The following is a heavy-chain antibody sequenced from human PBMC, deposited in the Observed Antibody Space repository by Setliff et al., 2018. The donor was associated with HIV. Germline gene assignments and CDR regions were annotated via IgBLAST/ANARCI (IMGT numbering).Heavy chain of an antibody. CDR1: GNSISSHY. CDR2: IYYSGST. CDR3: ARDLGTAVNT. V-gene: IGHV4-59*11. D-gene: IGHD6-25*01. J-gene: IGHJ5*02. Sequence: SETLSLTCTVSGNSISSHYWTWIRQPPGKGLEWIGYIYYSGSTNYNPSLKSRVTISVDKSKNQFSLTLSSVTAADTAVYYCARDLGTAVNTWGQGTLVTVSS.